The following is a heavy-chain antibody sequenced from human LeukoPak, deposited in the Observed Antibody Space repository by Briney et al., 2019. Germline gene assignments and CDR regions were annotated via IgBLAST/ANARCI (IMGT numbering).Heavy chain of an antibody. CDR1: GYTFTGYY. Sequence: ASVKVSCKASGYTFTGYYIHWERQAPGQGLEWVGWINPNSGGTNYAQKFQGRVTMTRDTSISTAYMELSRLGSDDTAVYYCARDLLGQLYYFDYWGQGTLVTVSS. D-gene: IGHD1-1*01. CDR2: INPNSGGT. CDR3: ARDLLGQLYYFDY. V-gene: IGHV1-2*02. J-gene: IGHJ4*02.